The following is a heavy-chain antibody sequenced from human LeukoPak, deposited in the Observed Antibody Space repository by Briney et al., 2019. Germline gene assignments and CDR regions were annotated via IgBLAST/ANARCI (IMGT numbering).Heavy chain of an antibody. J-gene: IGHJ4*02. D-gene: IGHD3-9*01. CDR3: AGQYYDILTGYWGFDY. Sequence: SETLSLTCAVSGGSMSSGGYSWSWIRQPPGKGLEFIGYIYHSGSTNYNPSLKSRVTTSVDTSKNQFSLKLSSVTAADTAVYYCAGQYYDILTGYWGFDYWGQGTLVTVSS. V-gene: IGHV4-30-2*01. CDR2: IYHSGST. CDR1: GGSMSSGGYS.